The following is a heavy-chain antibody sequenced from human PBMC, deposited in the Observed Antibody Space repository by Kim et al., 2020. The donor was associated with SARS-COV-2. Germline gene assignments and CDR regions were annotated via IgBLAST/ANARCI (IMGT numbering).Heavy chain of an antibody. Sequence: GGSLRLSCVVSGFTFVSYGMNWVRQAPGKGLEWVAFIRHDGMETYYAGSVKGRFTISRDNFRDTVYLEMDNLKADDTAVYYCGRGGSTRVNYVDSWGQG. CDR3: GRGGSTRVNYVDS. CDR2: IRHDGMET. J-gene: IGHJ4*02. CDR1: GFTFVSYG. D-gene: IGHD1-7*01. V-gene: IGHV3-30*02.